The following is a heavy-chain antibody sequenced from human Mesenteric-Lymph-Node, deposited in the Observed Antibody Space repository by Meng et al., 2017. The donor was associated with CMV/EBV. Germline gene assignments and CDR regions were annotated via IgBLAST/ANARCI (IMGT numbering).Heavy chain of an antibody. J-gene: IGHJ4*02. CDR1: GFSFSDYW. Sequence: GGSLRLSCAASGFSFSDYWMTWVRQAPGKGLEWVANINQDGSGEYYVDSVKGRFTVSRDNAKNSLYLEMNSLRAEDTAVYYCARPPVRRFDSWGQGTLVTVSS. CDR3: ARPPVRRFDS. CDR2: INQDGSGE. V-gene: IGHV3-7*01.